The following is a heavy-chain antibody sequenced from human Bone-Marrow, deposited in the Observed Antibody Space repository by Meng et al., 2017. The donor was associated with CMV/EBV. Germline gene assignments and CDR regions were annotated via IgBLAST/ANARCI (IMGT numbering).Heavy chain of an antibody. Sequence: SVKVSCKASGGTFSSYAISWVRQAAGQGLEWMGGIIPILGIANYAQKFQGRVTITADKSTSTAYMELSSLRSDDTAVYYCARARIGQWLVLVWGQGTLVTVSS. CDR1: GGTFSSYA. J-gene: IGHJ4*02. D-gene: IGHD6-19*01. V-gene: IGHV1-69*10. CDR3: ARARIGQWLVLV. CDR2: IIPILGIA.